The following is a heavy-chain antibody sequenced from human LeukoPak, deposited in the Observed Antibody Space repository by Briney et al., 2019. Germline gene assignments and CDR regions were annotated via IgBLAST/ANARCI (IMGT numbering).Heavy chain of an antibody. D-gene: IGHD3-10*01. V-gene: IGHV1-18*01. CDR2: ISAYNGNT. J-gene: IGHJ5*02. CDR1: GYTFTSYG. Sequence: ASVKVSCKASGYTFTSYGISWVRQAPGQGLEWMGWISAYNGNTNYAQKLQGRVTMTTDTSTSTAYMELRSLRSDDTAVYYCVRVPFDEVDGSGSSPSNWFDPWGQGTLVTVSS. CDR3: VRVPFDEVDGSGSSPSNWFDP.